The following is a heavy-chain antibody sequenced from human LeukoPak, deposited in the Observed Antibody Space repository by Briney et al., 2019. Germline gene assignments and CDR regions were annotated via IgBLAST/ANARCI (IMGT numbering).Heavy chain of an antibody. Sequence: GGSLRLSCAASGFTFNNYWMSWVRQAQGKGLEWVANIKEDGSEKYYVDSVKGRFTISRDNAKNSMYLQMNSLRVDDTAVYYCARGGSYPFGAFDIWGQGTMVTVSS. V-gene: IGHV3-7*04. CDR3: ARGGSYPFGAFDI. D-gene: IGHD1-26*01. CDR2: IKEDGSEK. CDR1: GFTFNNYW. J-gene: IGHJ3*02.